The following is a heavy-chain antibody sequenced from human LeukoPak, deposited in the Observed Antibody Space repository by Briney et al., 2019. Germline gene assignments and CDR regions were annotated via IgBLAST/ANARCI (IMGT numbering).Heavy chain of an antibody. CDR2: ISAYTGNT. V-gene: IGHV1-18*01. CDR3: ARSYSSSSNFDY. Sequence: GASVKVSCKAFGYPFTSYGITWVRQAPGQGPEWMGWISAYTGNTNYAQKFQGRVSMTTGTSTTTAYMELRSLRSDDTAVYYCARSYSSSSNFDYWGRGTLVTVSS. D-gene: IGHD6-6*01. J-gene: IGHJ4*02. CDR1: GYPFTSYG.